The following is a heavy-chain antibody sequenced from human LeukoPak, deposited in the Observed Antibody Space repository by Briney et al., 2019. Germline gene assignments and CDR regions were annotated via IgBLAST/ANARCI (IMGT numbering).Heavy chain of an antibody. Sequence: PGGSLRLSCAASGFTFSSYWMSWVRQAPGKGLEWVANIKQDGSEKYYVDSVKGRFTISRDNAKNSLYLQMNSLRAEDTAVYYCARVRQVIRAMAVWYFDLWGRGTLVTVSS. D-gene: IGHD5-18*01. CDR3: ARVRQVIRAMAVWYFDL. V-gene: IGHV3-7*01. CDR2: IKQDGSEK. CDR1: GFTFSSYW. J-gene: IGHJ2*01.